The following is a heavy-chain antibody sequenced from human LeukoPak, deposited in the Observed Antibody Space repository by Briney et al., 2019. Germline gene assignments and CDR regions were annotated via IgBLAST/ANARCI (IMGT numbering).Heavy chain of an antibody. V-gene: IGHV4-61*02. CDR2: IYAGGRS. CDR3: ASDHSGWLGLGY. J-gene: IGHJ4*02. D-gene: IGHD6-19*01. Sequence: SSETLSLTCTVSNVSISSGSHYWNWIRQPAGKGLEWIGRIYAGGRSNYNPSLRSRVTISVDTSKNQFSLRLGSVTATDTGVYYCASDHSGWLGLGYWGQGTLVSVSS. CDR1: NVSISSGSHY.